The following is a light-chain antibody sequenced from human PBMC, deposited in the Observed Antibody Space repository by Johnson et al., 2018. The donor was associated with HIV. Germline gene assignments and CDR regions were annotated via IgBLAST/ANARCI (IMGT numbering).Light chain of an antibody. Sequence: QSVLTQPPSVSAAPGQKVTISCSGSSSNIGNNYVSWYQQLPGTAPKLLIYENHRRPSGIPDRFSGSKSGTSATLGITGLQTGDEADYYCGTWDSSGGFFGSGTKVTVL. CDR1: SSNIGNNY. CDR2: ENH. V-gene: IGLV1-51*02. CDR3: GTWDSSGGF. J-gene: IGLJ1*01.